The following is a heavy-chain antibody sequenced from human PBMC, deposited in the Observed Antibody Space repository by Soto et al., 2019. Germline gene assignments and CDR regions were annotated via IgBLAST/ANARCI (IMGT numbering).Heavy chain of an antibody. CDR1: GDTFTSYD. J-gene: IGHJ6*03. CDR2: MNPSNGNT. D-gene: IGHD2-2*01. CDR3: AARGSRDYYMDV. V-gene: IGHV1-8*01. Sequence: ASVKVSCKASGDTFTSYDIYWVRQTTGRGLEWIGWMNPSNGNTGYAQKFQGRVAITRDMSTSTAYMELSSLRSDDTAVYYCAARGSRDYYMDVWGKGTTVTVSS.